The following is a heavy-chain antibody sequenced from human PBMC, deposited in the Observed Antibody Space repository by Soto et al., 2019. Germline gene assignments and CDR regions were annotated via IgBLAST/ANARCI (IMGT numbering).Heavy chain of an antibody. J-gene: IGHJ6*02. CDR3: ARDQFYYDILTGPYGMDV. CDR2: ISSSSSYI. D-gene: IGHD3-9*01. V-gene: IGHV3-21*01. Sequence: PGGSLRLSCAASGFTFSSYSMNWVRQAPGKGLEWVSSISSSSSYIYYADSAKGRFTISRDNAKNSLYLQMNSLRAEDTAVYYCARDQFYYDILTGPYGMDVWGQGTTVTVSS. CDR1: GFTFSSYS.